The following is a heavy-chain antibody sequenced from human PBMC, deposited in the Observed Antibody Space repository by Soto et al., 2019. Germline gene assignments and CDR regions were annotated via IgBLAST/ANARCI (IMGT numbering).Heavy chain of an antibody. CDR3: ARARVPAAMLPFDP. D-gene: IGHD2-2*01. J-gene: IGHJ5*02. V-gene: IGHV3-21*01. Sequence: PGGSLRLSCAASGFTFSSYGMNWVRQAPGKGLEWVSSISSSSSYIYYADSVKGRFTISRDNAKNSLYLQMNSLRAEDTAVYYCARARVPAAMLPFDPWGQGTLVTVSS. CDR2: ISSSSSYI. CDR1: GFTFSSYG.